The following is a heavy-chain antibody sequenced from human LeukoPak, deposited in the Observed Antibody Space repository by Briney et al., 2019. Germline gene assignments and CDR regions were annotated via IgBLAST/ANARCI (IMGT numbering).Heavy chain of an antibody. CDR3: ARGRCSGDSCYSDY. D-gene: IGHD2-15*01. CDR2: IYTSGST. J-gene: IGHJ4*02. CDR1: GGSISSYY. V-gene: IGHV4-4*07. Sequence: SSETLSLTCTVSGGSISSYYWSWIRQPAGKGLEWIGRIYTSGSTNYNPSLKSRVTMSVDTSKNQFSLKLSSVTAADTAVYYCARGRCSGDSCYSDYRGQGTLVTVSS.